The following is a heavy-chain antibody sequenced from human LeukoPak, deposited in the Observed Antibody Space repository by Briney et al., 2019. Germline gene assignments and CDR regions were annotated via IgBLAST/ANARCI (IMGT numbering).Heavy chain of an antibody. D-gene: IGHD6-25*01. J-gene: IGHJ6*02. CDR3: ARETAAAVLYYYYYYGMDV. CDR2: ISYDGSNK. V-gene: IGHV3-30*04. Sequence: GGSLRLSCAASGFTFSSYAMYWVRQAPGKGLEWVAVISYDGSNKYYADSVKGRFTISRDNSKNTLYLQMNSLRAEDTAVYYCARETAAAVLYYYYYYGMDVWGQGTTVTVSS. CDR1: GFTFSSYA.